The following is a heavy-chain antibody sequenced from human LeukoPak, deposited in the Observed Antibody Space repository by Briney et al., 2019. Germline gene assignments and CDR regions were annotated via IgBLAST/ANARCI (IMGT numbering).Heavy chain of an antibody. J-gene: IGHJ5*02. V-gene: IGHV1-8*02. D-gene: IGHD6-19*01. CDR2: MNPNSGNT. Sequence: GASVKVSCKASGGTFSSYAISWVRQATGQGLEWMGWMNPNSGNTGYAQKFQGRVTMTRNTSISTAYMELSSLRSEDTAVYYCARHSSGWPFDPWGQGTLVTVSS. CDR3: ARHSSGWPFDP. CDR1: GGTFSSYA.